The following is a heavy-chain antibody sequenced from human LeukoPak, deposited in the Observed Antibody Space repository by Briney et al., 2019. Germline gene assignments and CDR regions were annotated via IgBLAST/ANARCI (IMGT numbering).Heavy chain of an antibody. V-gene: IGHV3-30-3*01. CDR2: ISYDGSNK. J-gene: IGHJ6*02. CDR3: ARESGYDAPGTTHYYYYYGMDV. Sequence: PGRSLRLSCAASGFTFSSYAMHWVRQAPGKGLEWVAVISYDGSNKYYADSVKGRFTISRDNSKNTLYLQMNSLRAEDTAVYYCARESGYDAPGTTHYYYYYGMDVWGQGTTVTVSS. CDR1: GFTFSSYA. D-gene: IGHD5-12*01.